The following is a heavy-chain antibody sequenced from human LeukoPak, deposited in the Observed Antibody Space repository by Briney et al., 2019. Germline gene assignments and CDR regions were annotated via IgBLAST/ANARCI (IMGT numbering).Heavy chain of an antibody. J-gene: IGHJ4*02. D-gene: IGHD1-1*01. V-gene: IGHV3-30*04. CDR2: ISYDGSNK. CDR1: GFTFSSYE. Sequence: GGSLRLSCAASGFTFSSYEMNWVRQAPGKGLEWVAVISYDGSNKYYADSVKGRFTISRDNSKNTLYLQMNSLRAEDTAVYYCARDQTLNWNLYFGWGQGALVTVSS. CDR3: ARDQTLNWNLYFG.